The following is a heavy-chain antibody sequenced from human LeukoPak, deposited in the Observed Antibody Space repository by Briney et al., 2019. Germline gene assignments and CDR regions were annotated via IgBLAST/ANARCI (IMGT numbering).Heavy chain of an antibody. V-gene: IGHV3-23*01. CDR1: GFTFSNYA. D-gene: IGHD3-16*01. J-gene: IGHJ6*03. CDR2: ISGSGSST. Sequence: GGSLRLSCAASGFTFSNYAMSWVRQAPGKGLEWVSPISGSGSSTYYAASVKGRFTISRDNSKNTLYLQMNSLRAEDTAVYYCARHGANYFYYYMDVWGKGTTVTVSS. CDR3: ARHGANYFYYYMDV.